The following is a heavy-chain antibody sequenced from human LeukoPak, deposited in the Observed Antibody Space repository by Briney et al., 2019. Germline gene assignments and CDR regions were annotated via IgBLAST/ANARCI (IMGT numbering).Heavy chain of an antibody. D-gene: IGHD1-26*01. Sequence: GGSLRLSCAASGFTFSNNAMSWVRQAPGKGLEWVSVIYSGGSPYYADSVKGRFTISRDNSKTTLYLQMNSLRAEDTAVYYCARISPIVGATNAFDIWGQGTMVTVSS. CDR3: ARISPIVGATNAFDI. J-gene: IGHJ3*02. CDR2: IYSGGSP. V-gene: IGHV3-53*01. CDR1: GFTFSNNA.